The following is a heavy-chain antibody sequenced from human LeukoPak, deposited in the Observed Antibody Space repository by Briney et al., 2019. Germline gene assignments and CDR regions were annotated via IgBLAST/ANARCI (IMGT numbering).Heavy chain of an antibody. CDR3: AKGGTHTDQAWYLDY. Sequence: PGGSLRLSCAASGFAFDDFAMHWVRQTPAKGLEWVSLIRWDGGAAHYADSVNGRFTISRDNNKNSLFLQMNSLRPEDTALYFCAKGGTHTDQAWYLDYWGQGTLVTVSS. D-gene: IGHD2-2*01. J-gene: IGHJ4*02. V-gene: IGHV3-43D*04. CDR2: IRWDGGAA. CDR1: GFAFDDFA.